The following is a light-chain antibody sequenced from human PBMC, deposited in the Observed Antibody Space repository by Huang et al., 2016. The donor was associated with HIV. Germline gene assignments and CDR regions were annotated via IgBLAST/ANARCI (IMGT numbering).Light chain of an antibody. CDR3: QQSSSTPWT. Sequence: DIQMTQSPSSLSASVGDRVTITCRASQSISSYLNWYQQEPGKAPNRLIYAASSLQSGVPSRFSGSGSGTHFTLTIRSQQPEDFATYYCQQSSSTPWTFGQGTKVEIK. CDR1: QSISSY. CDR2: AAS. J-gene: IGKJ1*01. V-gene: IGKV1-39*01.